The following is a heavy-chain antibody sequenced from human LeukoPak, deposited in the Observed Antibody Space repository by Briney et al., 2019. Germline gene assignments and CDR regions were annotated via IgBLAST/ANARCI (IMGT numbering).Heavy chain of an antibody. D-gene: IGHD6-19*01. J-gene: IGHJ3*02. CDR2: ISGSGGST. CDR3: AKDRATGPIAVAGPDAFDI. CDR1: GFTFSSYA. Sequence: PGGSLRLSCAASGFTFSSYAMSWVRQAPGKGLEWVSAISGSGGSTYYADSVKGRFTISRDNSKNTLYLQMNSLRAEDTAVYYCAKDRATGPIAVAGPDAFDIWGQGTMVTVSS. V-gene: IGHV3-23*01.